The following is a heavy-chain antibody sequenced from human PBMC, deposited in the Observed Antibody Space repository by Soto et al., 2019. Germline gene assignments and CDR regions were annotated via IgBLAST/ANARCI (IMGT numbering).Heavy chain of an antibody. D-gene: IGHD4-17*01. V-gene: IGHV3-33*01. CDR3: ARGDSRWGVMTTLADAFDI. Sequence: QAQLVESGGGVVQPGRFLILSCAASGFTFSSYGMHWVRQAPGKGLEWVAGIWYAGSNKSYADSVKGRFTISRDNCKNTLYLQMNSLRAEDTAVYYCARGDSRWGVMTTLADAFDIWGQGTMVTVSS. CDR1: GFTFSSYG. J-gene: IGHJ3*02. CDR2: IWYAGSNK.